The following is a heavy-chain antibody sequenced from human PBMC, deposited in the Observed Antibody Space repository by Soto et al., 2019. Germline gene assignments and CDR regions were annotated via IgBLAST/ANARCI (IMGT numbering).Heavy chain of an antibody. V-gene: IGHV5-51*01. Sequence: GESLKMSCQGSGYSFVSYWIAWVRQRPGKGLEWMGSIYPGDSDTTNSPSFQGQVTMSVEKSITTVYLQWNSLKASDSAMYYCARTDGYEIEYWGQGTLVTVSS. CDR3: ARTDGYEIEY. CDR1: GYSFVSYW. J-gene: IGHJ4*02. CDR2: IYPGDSDT. D-gene: IGHD2-21*01.